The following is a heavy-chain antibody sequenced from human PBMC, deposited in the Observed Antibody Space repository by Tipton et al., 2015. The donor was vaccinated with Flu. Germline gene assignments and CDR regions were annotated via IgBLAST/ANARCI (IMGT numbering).Heavy chain of an antibody. J-gene: IGHJ3*01. Sequence: QLVQSGAEVKKPGASVKVSCKASGYTFTSYNMHWVRQAPGQGLEWMGIIYPAGGGISYAQKFQGGVIMTRDKSTGTVHMELSSLRSDDTAMYYCARDKGGGTYTFDVWGQGTMVTVSS. CDR2: IYPAGGGI. D-gene: IGHD1-1*01. CDR1: GYTFTSYN. CDR3: ARDKGGGTYTFDV. V-gene: IGHV1-46*01.